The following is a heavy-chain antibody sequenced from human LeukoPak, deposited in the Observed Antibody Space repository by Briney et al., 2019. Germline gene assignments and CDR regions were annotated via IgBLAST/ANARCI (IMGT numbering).Heavy chain of an antibody. J-gene: IGHJ4*02. D-gene: IGHD3-3*01. CDR1: GFSVSTTY. V-gene: IGHV3-33*08. CDR3: ARELRFLEWRTIDY. CDR2: IWYDGSNK. Sequence: PGGSLRLSCAASGFSVSTTYMSWVRQAPGKGLEWVAVIWYDGSNKYYADSVKGRFTISRDNSKNTLYLQMNSLRAEDTAVYYCARELRFLEWRTIDYWGQGTLVTVSS.